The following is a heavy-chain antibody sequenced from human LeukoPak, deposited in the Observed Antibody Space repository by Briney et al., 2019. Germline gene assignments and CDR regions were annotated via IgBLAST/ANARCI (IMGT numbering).Heavy chain of an antibody. J-gene: IGHJ4*02. Sequence: GGSLRLSCAASGFTFSSYAMSWVRQAPGKGLEWVSAISGSGGRTYYAGSARGRFTISRENYKNELYLQMNSLRAEDAAVYYFAKLSGLWFGEPYFDYWGQGTLVTVSS. CDR1: GFTFSSYA. CDR2: ISGSGGRT. V-gene: IGHV3-23*01. CDR3: AKLSGLWFGEPYFDY. D-gene: IGHD3-10*01.